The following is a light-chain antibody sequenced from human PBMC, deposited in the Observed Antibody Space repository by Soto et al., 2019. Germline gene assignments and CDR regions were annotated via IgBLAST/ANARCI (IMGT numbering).Light chain of an antibody. J-gene: IGLJ3*02. CDR1: SSNIGAGYN. CDR2: GNS. CDR3: QSYDSSLSGWV. Sequence: QSALTQPPSVSGAPGQXXTISCTGSSSNIGAGYNVHWYQQLPGTAPKLLIYGNSNRPSGVPDRFSGSKSGTSASLAITGLQAEDEADYYCQSYDSSLSGWVFGGGTKVTVL. V-gene: IGLV1-40*01.